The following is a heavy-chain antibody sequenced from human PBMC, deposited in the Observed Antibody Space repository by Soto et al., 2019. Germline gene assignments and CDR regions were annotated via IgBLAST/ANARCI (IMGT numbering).Heavy chain of an antibody. CDR1: GGSISSGGYY. V-gene: IGHV4-31*03. CDR3: ARGSGSAALWAFDI. Sequence: SETLSLTCTFSGGSISSGGYYWSWIRQHPGKGLEWIGYIYYSGSTYYNPSLKSRVTISVDTSKNQFSLKLSSVTAADTAVYYCARGSGSAALWAFDIWGQGTMVTVSS. D-gene: IGHD3-10*01. CDR2: IYYSGST. J-gene: IGHJ3*02.